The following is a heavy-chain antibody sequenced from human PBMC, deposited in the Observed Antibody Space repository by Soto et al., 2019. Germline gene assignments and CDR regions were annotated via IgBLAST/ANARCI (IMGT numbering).Heavy chain of an antibody. V-gene: IGHV1-18*01. D-gene: IGHD2-15*01. Sequence: QVQLVQSGAEVKKPGASVKVSCQASGYTFTNYAISWVRQAPGQGLEWMGWISASTRNTDQAQNFQGRVTMTIDTSTNTANMELVSLRSDDTAVYYCARCYCSVGSCYACWHFDLWGRGTLVTVSS. CDR2: ISASTRNT. CDR3: ARCYCSVGSCYACWHFDL. CDR1: GYTFTNYA. J-gene: IGHJ2*01.